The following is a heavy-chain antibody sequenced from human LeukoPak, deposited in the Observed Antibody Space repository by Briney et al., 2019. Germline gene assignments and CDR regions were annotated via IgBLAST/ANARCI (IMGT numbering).Heavy chain of an antibody. V-gene: IGHV4-61*02. CDR1: GRSISSGSYY. CDR2: IYTSGST. D-gene: IGHD3-3*01. J-gene: IGHJ4*02. Sequence: PSETLSLTCTVSGRSISSGSYYWSWIRQPAGKGLEWFGRIYTSGSTNYNPSLKSRVPISVDTPKNQFTLKLRSVTAADTAVYYGASSRTSYCDFWSGYYFDYWGQGTLVTVSS. CDR3: ASSRTSYCDFWSGYYFDY.